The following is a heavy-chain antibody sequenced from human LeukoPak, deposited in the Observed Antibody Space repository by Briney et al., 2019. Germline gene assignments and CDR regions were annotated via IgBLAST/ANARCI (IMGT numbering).Heavy chain of an antibody. V-gene: IGHV1-18*01. D-gene: IGHD4-11*01. Sequence: GASVKVSCKASGYTFTSYGISWVRQAPGQGLECMGWISAYNGNTNYAQKLQGRVTMTTDTSTSTAYMELRSLRSDDTAVYYCAREGLGNYLPSFDYWGQGTLVTVSS. CDR3: AREGLGNYLPSFDY. J-gene: IGHJ4*02. CDR1: GYTFTSYG. CDR2: ISAYNGNT.